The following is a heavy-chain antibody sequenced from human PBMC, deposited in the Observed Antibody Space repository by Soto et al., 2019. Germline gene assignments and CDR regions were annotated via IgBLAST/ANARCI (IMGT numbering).Heavy chain of an antibody. V-gene: IGHV3-53*01. CDR2: IYSGGST. J-gene: IGHJ6*02. D-gene: IGHD1-26*01. CDR3: ARARSRGRYYYYGMDV. Sequence: GGSLRLSCAASGFTVSSNYMSWVRQAPGKGLEWVSVIYSGGSTYYADSVKGRFTISRDNSKNTLYLQMNSLRAEDTAVYYCARARSRGRYYYYGMDVWGQGTTVTVSS. CDR1: GFTVSSNY.